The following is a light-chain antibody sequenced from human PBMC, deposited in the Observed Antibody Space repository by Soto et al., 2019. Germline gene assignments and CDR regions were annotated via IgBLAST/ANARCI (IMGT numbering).Light chain of an antibody. J-gene: IGKJ2*01. CDR1: QGIGTY. CDR2: GAS. Sequence: DIQLTQSPSLLSASVGDRVTITCRASQGIGTYLAWYQQRPGKAPNLLIYGASTLRSGVPSRFSGSGTGTDFTLTISSLQPEDFAIYYCQQFNNYPRTLGQGTKLEIK. V-gene: IGKV1-9*01. CDR3: QQFNNYPRT.